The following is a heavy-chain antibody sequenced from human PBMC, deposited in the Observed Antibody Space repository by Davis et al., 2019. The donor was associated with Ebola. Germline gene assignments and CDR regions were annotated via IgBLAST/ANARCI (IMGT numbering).Heavy chain of an antibody. J-gene: IGHJ4*02. CDR3: ARSSYQPDW. D-gene: IGHD2-2*01. CDR2: INTDGSFT. CDR1: GFTFSSYW. V-gene: IGHV3-74*01. Sequence: PGGSLRLSCAPSGFTFSSYWMHWVRQTPGKGLVWVSRINTDGSFTDYADSVKGTFTISRDNARNTVSLQMNSLRAEDTALYYCARSSYQPDWWGQGTLVTVSS.